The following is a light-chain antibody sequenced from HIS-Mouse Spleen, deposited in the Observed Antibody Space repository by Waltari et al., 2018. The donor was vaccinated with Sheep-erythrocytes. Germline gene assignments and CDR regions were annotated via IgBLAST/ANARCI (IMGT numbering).Light chain of an antibody. Sequence: QSALTQPPSASGSPGQSVTISCTGTSSDVGGYNYVSWYQQHPGKAPKLMIYEVSKRPSGVPARFPGSKSGNTASLTVSGRQAEDEADYYGSSYAGSNNWVFGGGTKLTVL. CDR1: SSDVGGYNY. CDR3: SSYAGSNNWV. V-gene: IGLV2-8*01. CDR2: EVS. J-gene: IGLJ3*02.